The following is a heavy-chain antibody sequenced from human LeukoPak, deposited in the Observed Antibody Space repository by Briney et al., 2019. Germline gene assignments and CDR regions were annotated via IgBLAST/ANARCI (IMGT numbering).Heavy chain of an antibody. J-gene: IGHJ4*02. D-gene: IGHD3-10*01. CDR1: GFTFSSCW. Sequence: GGSLRLSCAASGFTFSSCWMTWVRQAPGKGLEWVASIVEDGSQRYYVDSVRGRFTISRDNSKNMLFLQMNSLRIEDTAVYYCAKEGPGGLNFWGQGTLVTVSS. CDR2: IVEDGSQR. V-gene: IGHV3-7*01. CDR3: AKEGPGGLNF.